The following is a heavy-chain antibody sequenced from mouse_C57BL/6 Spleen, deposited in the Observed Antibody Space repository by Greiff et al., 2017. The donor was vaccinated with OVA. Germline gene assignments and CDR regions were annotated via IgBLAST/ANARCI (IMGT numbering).Heavy chain of an antibody. V-gene: IGHV5-6*01. CDR2: ISSGGSYT. CDR3: ARQNPGNAFDY. Sequence: EVQLQQSGGDLVKPGGSLKLSCAASGFTFSSYGMSWVRQTPDKRLEWVATISSGGSYTYYPDSVKGRFTISRDNAKNTLYLQMSSLKSEDTAMYYCARQNPGNAFDYWGQGTTLTVSS. J-gene: IGHJ2*01. CDR1: GFTFSSYG. D-gene: IGHD4-1*01.